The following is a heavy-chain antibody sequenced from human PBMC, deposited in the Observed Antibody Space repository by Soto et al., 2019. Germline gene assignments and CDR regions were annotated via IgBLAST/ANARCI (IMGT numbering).Heavy chain of an antibody. J-gene: IGHJ6*02. CDR3: ARGSILTGYQSRRDYYGKDV. D-gene: IGHD3-9*01. V-gene: IGHV1-46*01. CDR1: GYTFTSYY. CDR2: INPSGGST. Sequence: GASVKVSCKASGYTFTSYYMHWVRQAPGQGLEWMGIINPSGGSTSYAQKFQGRVTMTRDTSTSTVYMELSSLRSEDTAVYYCARGSILTGYQSRRDYYGKDVWGQGTTVTVSS.